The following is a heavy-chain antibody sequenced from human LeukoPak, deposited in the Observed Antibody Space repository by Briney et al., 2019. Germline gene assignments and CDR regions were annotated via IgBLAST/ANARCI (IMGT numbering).Heavy chain of an antibody. V-gene: IGHV3-66*01. Sequence: GGSLRLSCVASGFTVSSNYMSWVRQAPGKGLEWVSVIYSGGSTYYADSVKGRFTTSRDNSKNTLYLQMNSLRAEDTAVYYCVREAMTTVYWGQGTLVTVSS. CDR1: GFTVSSNY. CDR2: IYSGGST. CDR3: VREAMTTVY. D-gene: IGHD4-17*01. J-gene: IGHJ4*02.